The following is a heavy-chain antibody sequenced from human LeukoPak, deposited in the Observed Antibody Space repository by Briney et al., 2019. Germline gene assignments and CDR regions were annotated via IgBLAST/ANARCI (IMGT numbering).Heavy chain of an antibody. CDR3: ARDPYSGSYGNYYYYFMDV. D-gene: IGHD1-26*01. CDR1: GFTFSNYW. V-gene: IGHV3-21*01. CDR2: ITSGSSYR. Sequence: GGSLRLSCAASGFTFSNYWMHWVRQAPGKGLEGVSSITSGSSYRFYADSVKGRFTISRDNAKNSLYLQMNSLRAEDTAVYYCARDPYSGSYGNYYYYFMDVWGKGTTVTISS. J-gene: IGHJ6*03.